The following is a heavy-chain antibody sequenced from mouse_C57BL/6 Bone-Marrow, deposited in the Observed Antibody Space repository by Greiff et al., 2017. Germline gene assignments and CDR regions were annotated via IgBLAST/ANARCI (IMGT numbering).Heavy chain of an antibody. J-gene: IGHJ4*01. Sequence: EVQLQQSGAELVRPGASVKLSCTASGFNIKDDYMHWVKQRPEQGLEWIGWIDPENGDTEYASKFQGKATITADTSSNTAYLQLSSLTSEDTAVYYCTTDSNPYYAMDYWGQGTSVTVSS. D-gene: IGHD2-5*01. CDR3: TTDSNPYYAMDY. CDR1: GFNIKDDY. CDR2: IDPENGDT. V-gene: IGHV14-4*01.